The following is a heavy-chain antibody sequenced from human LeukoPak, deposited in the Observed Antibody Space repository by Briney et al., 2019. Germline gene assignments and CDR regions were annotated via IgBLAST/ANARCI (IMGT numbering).Heavy chain of an antibody. V-gene: IGHV3-23*01. CDR2: ISGSGGST. D-gene: IGHD5-12*01. Sequence: GGSLRLSCAASGFTFSSYAMGWVRQAPGKGLEWVSAISGSGGSTYYADSVKGRFTISRDNSKNTLYLQMNSLRAEDTAVYYCAKSTSGYSYYFDYWGQGTLVTVSS. CDR3: AKSTSGYSYYFDY. J-gene: IGHJ4*02. CDR1: GFTFSSYA.